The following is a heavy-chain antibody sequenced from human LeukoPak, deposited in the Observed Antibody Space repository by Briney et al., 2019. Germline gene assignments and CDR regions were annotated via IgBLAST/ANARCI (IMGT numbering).Heavy chain of an antibody. CDR2: IDTSGNSK. Sequence: GGSLRLSCGASGFILSDYEVNWVRQAPGKGLEWIAYIDTSGNSKYHADSLKGRFTVSRDNAKNSVFLQMDSLRAEDTAVYYCARETINCGGDCSDYSGQGTLVTVSS. V-gene: IGHV3-48*03. D-gene: IGHD2-21*01. J-gene: IGHJ4*02. CDR1: GFILSDYE. CDR3: ARETINCGGDCSDY.